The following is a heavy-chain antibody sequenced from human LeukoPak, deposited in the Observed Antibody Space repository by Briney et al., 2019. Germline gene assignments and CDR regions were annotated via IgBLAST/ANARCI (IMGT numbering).Heavy chain of an antibody. V-gene: IGHV1-2*04. J-gene: IGHJ6*02. D-gene: IGHD6-19*01. CDR1: GYTFTGYY. Sequence: VASVKVSCKASGYTFTGYYMHWVRQAPGQGLEWMGWINPNSGGTNYAQKFQGWVTMTRDTSISTAYMELSRLRSDDTAVYYCARGGSGSYYYYYGMDVWGQGTTVSVSS. CDR3: ARGGSGSYYYYYGMDV. CDR2: INPNSGGT.